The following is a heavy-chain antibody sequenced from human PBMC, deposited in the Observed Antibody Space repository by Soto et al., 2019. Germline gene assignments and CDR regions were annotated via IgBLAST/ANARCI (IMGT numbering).Heavy chain of an antibody. V-gene: IGHV3-48*01. Sequence: EGQLVESGGDLVQPGGSLRLSCVASGFSFTNHSMSWVRQAPGKGLEWVAFVTSASYTKYYPDSVRGRLTVSRDNAKNSLFLQMSSLGVGDTVVYFLARVASSRHFFDLWGRGTLVSVSS. CDR3: ARVASSRHFFDL. J-gene: IGHJ2*01. D-gene: IGHD2-2*01. CDR2: VTSASYTK. CDR1: GFSFTNHS.